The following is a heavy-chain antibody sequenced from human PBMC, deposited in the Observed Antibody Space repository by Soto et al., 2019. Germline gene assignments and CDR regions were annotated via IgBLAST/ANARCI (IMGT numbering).Heavy chain of an antibody. CDR3: ATYSGNYERYGVYYGMDV. D-gene: IGHD1-26*01. CDR2: ISGSGGST. CDR1: GFTFSNYA. Sequence: GGSLRLSCAASGFTFSNYAISWVRQAPGKGLEWVSSISGSGGSTYYADSVKGRFTISRDNSKNTLYLQMNSLRAEDTAVYYCATYSGNYERYGVYYGMDVWGQGTTVTVS. V-gene: IGHV3-23*01. J-gene: IGHJ6*02.